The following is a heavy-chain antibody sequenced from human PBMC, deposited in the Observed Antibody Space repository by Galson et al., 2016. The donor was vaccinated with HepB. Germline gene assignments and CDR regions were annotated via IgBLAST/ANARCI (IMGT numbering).Heavy chain of an antibody. CDR2: IWKNGTNK. Sequence: SLRLSCAASAFTFSSYGMHWVRQAPGKGLEWVAVIWKNGTNKYYADSVKGRFTISRDNFKNTLYLQMNSLRAEDTAVYYCAREERDSSGWTQYYYYMDVWGKGTTVTVSS. D-gene: IGHD6-19*01. CDR3: AREERDSSGWTQYYYYMDV. J-gene: IGHJ6*03. CDR1: AFTFSSYG. V-gene: IGHV3-33*01.